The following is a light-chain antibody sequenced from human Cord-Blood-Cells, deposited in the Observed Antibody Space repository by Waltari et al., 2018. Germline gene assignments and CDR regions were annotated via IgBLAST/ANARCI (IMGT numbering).Light chain of an antibody. CDR1: QSVSSN. Sequence: EIVMTQYISTLSVSPGERATLYCRASQSVSSNLAWYQQKPGQAPRLIIYGASTRATGVPARFSGSGSGKEFTITISSLQSEDFAVYYCQQYNNLPPWTFGQGTKVEIK. CDR2: GAS. V-gene: IGKV3-15*01. CDR3: QQYNNLPPWT. J-gene: IGKJ1*01.